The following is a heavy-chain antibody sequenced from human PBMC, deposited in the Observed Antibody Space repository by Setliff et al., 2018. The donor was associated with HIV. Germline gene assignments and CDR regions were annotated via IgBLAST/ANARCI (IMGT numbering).Heavy chain of an antibody. CDR1: GGSFSDYS. CDR2: INYSGST. Sequence: PSETLSLTCAVYGGSFSDYSWGWIRQPPGKGLEWIGEINYSGSTKYNPSLKSRVTISPNTSKSQFSLKLTSVTAADTAVYFCARIGSGNYSPFDIWGQGTMVTVSS. V-gene: IGHV4-34*01. D-gene: IGHD3-10*01. J-gene: IGHJ3*02. CDR3: ARIGSGNYSPFDI.